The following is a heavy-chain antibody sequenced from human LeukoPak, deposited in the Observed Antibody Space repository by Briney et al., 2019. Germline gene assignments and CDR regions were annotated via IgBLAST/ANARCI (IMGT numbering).Heavy chain of an antibody. V-gene: IGHV3-48*03. CDR2: FGISGTI. CDR3: AGYGFYPY. J-gene: IGHJ4*02. Sequence: GGSLRLSCAASGFTVNTYDMHWVRQAPGQGPEWIAYFGISGTIYYADSVRGRFTISRDNARNSLFLQMNSLRIDDTAIYYCAGYGFYPYWGQGTPVTVS. CDR1: GFTVNTYD. D-gene: IGHD5/OR15-5a*01.